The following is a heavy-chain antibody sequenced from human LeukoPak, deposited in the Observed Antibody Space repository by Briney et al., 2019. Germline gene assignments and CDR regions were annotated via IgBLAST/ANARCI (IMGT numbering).Heavy chain of an antibody. J-gene: IGHJ3*02. CDR1: GFTFSSYW. Sequence: GGSLRLSCAASGFTFSSYWMSWVRQAPGKGLEWVANIKQDGSEKYYVDSVKGRLTISRDNAKDSLYLQMNSLRTEDTAVYYCAREWQQLVHDAFDIWGQGTMVTVSS. D-gene: IGHD6-13*01. CDR2: IKQDGSEK. CDR3: AREWQQLVHDAFDI. V-gene: IGHV3-7*01.